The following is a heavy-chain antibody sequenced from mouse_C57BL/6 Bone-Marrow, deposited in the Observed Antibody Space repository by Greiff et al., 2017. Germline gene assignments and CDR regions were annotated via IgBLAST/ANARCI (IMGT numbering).Heavy chain of an antibody. J-gene: IGHJ2*01. CDR1: GFTFSSYG. CDR3: ARPFNWDVYFDY. D-gene: IGHD4-1*01. CDR2: ISSGGSYT. V-gene: IGHV5-6*01. Sequence: EVMLVESGGDLVKPGGSLKLSCAASGFTFSSYGMSWVRQTPDKRLEWVATISSGGSYTYYPDSVKGRFTISRDNAKNTLYLHMSSLKSEDTAMYYCARPFNWDVYFDYWGQGTTLTVSS.